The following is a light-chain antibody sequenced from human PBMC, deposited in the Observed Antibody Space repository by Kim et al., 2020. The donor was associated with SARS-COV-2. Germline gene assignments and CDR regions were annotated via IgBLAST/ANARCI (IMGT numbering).Light chain of an antibody. CDR2: EVR. CDR3: SSYAGSNDRV. V-gene: IGLV2-8*01. Sequence: GQAEHLSGAGTGSDVGGYNNVCGYQPHPGKAPELMIYEVRKRPSGAPDRFSGYKSGNTASLTVAGLQAEDEADYCCSSYAGSNDRVFGGGTQLTVL. CDR1: GSDVGGYNN. J-gene: IGLJ3*02.